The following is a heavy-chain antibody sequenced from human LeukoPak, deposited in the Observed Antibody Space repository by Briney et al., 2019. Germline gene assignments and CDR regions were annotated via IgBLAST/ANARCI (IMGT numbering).Heavy chain of an antibody. CDR1: GYSISSGYY. D-gene: IGHD5-18*01. J-gene: IGHJ3*02. CDR2: IYYSGST. V-gene: IGHV4-38-2*02. CDR3: ARNRGYSYRRDAFDI. Sequence: SETLSLTCTVSGYSISSGYYWGWIRQPPGKGLEWIGSIYYSGSTYYNPSLKSRVTISVDTSKNQFSLKLSSVTAADTAVYYCARNRGYSYRRDAFDIWGQGTMVTVSS.